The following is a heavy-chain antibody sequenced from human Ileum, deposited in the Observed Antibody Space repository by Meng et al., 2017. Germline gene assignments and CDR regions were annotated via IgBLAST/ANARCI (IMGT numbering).Heavy chain of an antibody. V-gene: IGHV3-11*01. J-gene: IGHJ4*02. CDR2: ITSSGNAM. Sequence: VQLVVSGVGLVNPVGSLRLAWSGSGCTFKDPYMTWIRQAPGKGLEWVSYITSSGNAMYYADSVKGRFTVSRDNTKNSLYLQMNSLRAEDSALYYCGRGHYGLDYWGPGTLVTVSS. CDR1: GCTFKDPY. D-gene: IGHD4-17*01. CDR3: GRGHYGLDY.